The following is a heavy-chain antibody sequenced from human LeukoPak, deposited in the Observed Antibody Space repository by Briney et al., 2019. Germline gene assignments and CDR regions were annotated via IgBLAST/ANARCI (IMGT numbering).Heavy chain of an antibody. J-gene: IGHJ4*02. CDR2: IKQDGSEK. V-gene: IGHV3-7*01. Sequence: GGSLRLSCAASGFTFSSYWMSWVRQAPGKGLEWVANIKQDGSEKYYVDSVKGRFTISRDNAKNSLYLQMNSLRAEDTAVYYCARHGDYYDSGSRYWGQGTLVTVSS. CDR3: ARHGDYYDSGSRY. CDR1: GFTFSSYW. D-gene: IGHD3-10*01.